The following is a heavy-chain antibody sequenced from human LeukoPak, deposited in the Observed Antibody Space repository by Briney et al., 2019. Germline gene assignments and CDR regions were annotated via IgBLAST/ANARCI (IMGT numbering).Heavy chain of an antibody. Sequence: ASVKVSCKASGYTFTGYYMHWVRQAPGQGLEWMGWINPNSGGTNYAQKFQGWVTVTRDASISTAYMELSRLRSDDTAVYYCARAFGYCSSTSCQPDAFDIWGQGTMVTVSS. CDR1: GYTFTGYY. D-gene: IGHD2-2*03. J-gene: IGHJ3*02. CDR3: ARAFGYCSSTSCQPDAFDI. CDR2: INPNSGGT. V-gene: IGHV1-2*04.